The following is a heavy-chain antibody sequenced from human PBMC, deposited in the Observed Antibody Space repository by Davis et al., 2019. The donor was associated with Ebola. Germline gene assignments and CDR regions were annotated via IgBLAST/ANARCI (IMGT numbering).Heavy chain of an antibody. CDR2: ILPIFGTA. CDR3: ARNGLEMGTNTGWFDP. J-gene: IGHJ5*02. D-gene: IGHD5-24*01. Sequence: SVKVSCKASGYSFTNYDIHWVRQAPGQGLEWLGGILPIFGTAYYARRFQGRLTISADQSTDTTYMELSSLKPEDTAIYFCARNGLEMGTNTGWFDPWGQGTLVTVSS. V-gene: IGHV1-69*13. CDR1: GYSFTNYD.